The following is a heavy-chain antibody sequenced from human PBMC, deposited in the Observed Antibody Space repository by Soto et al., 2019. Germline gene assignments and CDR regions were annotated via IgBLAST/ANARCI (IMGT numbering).Heavy chain of an antibody. CDR1: GFTFSSYG. CDR3: AQLLALDY. CDR2: ISYDGSNK. Sequence: ESVGGVVQPGRSLRLSCAASGFTFSSYGMHWVRQAPGKGLEWVAVISYDGSNKYYADSVKGRFTISRDNSKNTLYLQMNSLRAEDTAVYYCAQLLALDYWGQGTLVTVSS. J-gene: IGHJ4*02. V-gene: IGHV3-30*18.